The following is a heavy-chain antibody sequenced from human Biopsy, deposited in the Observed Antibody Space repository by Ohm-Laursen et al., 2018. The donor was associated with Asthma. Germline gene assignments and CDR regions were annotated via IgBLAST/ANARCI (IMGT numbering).Heavy chain of an antibody. CDR1: GYTFINYA. CDR2: INAGNGNT. CDR3: ARTYYDVFAI. D-gene: IGHD3-10*01. J-gene: IGHJ3*02. Sequence: GASVKVSCKASGYTFINYAIHWVRQAPGQRLEWMGWINAGNGNTKYSQKFQGRVTITRDTSASTAYMDLSSLRSEETAVYYCARTYYDVFAIWGQGTMVTVSS. V-gene: IGHV1-3*01.